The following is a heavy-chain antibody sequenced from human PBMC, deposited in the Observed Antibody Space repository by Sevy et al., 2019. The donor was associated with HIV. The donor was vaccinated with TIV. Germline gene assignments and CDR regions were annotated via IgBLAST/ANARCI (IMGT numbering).Heavy chain of an antibody. Sequence: GESLKISCAVSGFTFNNAWMNWVRQAPGTGLQWVGLIKSKIDGETTDYAAPVKGRFTISRDDSKNTLYLQMNSLKIEGTGGVYWSTAPGYYDRCPFYYWGPGTLVNGSP. CDR2: IKSKIDGETT. D-gene: IGHD3-22*01. J-gene: IGHJ4*02. CDR3: STAPGYYDRCPFYY. CDR1: GFTFNNAW. V-gene: IGHV3-15*01.